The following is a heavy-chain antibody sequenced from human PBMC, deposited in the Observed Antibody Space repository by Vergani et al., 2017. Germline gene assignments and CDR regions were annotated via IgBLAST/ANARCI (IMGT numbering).Heavy chain of an antibody. D-gene: IGHD3-16*01. J-gene: IGHJ6*03. Sequence: QVQLAESGGGRVQPGRSLRLSCAASGFSSSSHAIHWVRQAPGKGLEWVAVISNDGSKKYYADSVKGRFTISRDNSKNTLDLQMNSLRTQDTAVYYCAKAGSVTGGSGQYNFYMDVWGKGTTVTVS. CDR3: AKAGSVTGGSGQYNFYMDV. CDR2: ISNDGSKK. CDR1: GFSSSSHA. V-gene: IGHV3-30*18.